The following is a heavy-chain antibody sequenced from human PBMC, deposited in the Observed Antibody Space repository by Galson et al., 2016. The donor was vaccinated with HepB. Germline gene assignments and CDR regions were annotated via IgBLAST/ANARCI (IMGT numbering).Heavy chain of an antibody. CDR2: INHSGNT. D-gene: IGHD5-18*01. Sequence: ETLSLTCAVHGQSLSGYYCSWIRQSPEKGLEYIVEINHSGNTKYNQSLKSRVTMSVDTAKNQFSLNLTSVTAADTAIYFCAKSPRGFSPPWYWGQGALVTVAS. J-gene: IGHJ1*01. CDR1: GQSLSGYY. CDR3: AKSPRGFSPPWY. V-gene: IGHV4-34*01.